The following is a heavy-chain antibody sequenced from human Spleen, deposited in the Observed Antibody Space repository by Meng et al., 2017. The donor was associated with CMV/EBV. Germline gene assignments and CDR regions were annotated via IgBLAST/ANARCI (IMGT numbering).Heavy chain of an antibody. Sequence: GESLKISCAASGFTVSSNYMSWVRQAPGKGLEWVSVIYSGGSTYYADSVKGRFTISRDNSKNPLYLQMNSLRAEDTAVYYCARDRFVTAMVGGYYYGMDVWGQGTTVTVSS. D-gene: IGHD5-18*01. V-gene: IGHV3-53*01. CDR1: GFTVSSNY. J-gene: IGHJ6*02. CDR3: ARDRFVTAMVGGYYYGMDV. CDR2: IYSGGST.